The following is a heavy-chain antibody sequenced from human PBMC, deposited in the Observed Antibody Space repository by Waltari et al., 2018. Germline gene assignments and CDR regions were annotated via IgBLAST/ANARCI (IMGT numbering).Heavy chain of an antibody. V-gene: IGHV1-69*13. Sequence: QVQLIQSGAEGKKPGASVKVSCKVSGYTLTELSMHCVRPAPGKGLDWMGRIIPILGTANYAQKFQGRVTITADKSTSTAYMELSSLRSEDTAVYYCASSNYYYDSSGLGAYWGQGTLVTVSS. J-gene: IGHJ4*02. D-gene: IGHD3-22*01. CDR2: IIPILGTA. CDR3: ASSNYYYDSSGLGAY. CDR1: GYTLTELS.